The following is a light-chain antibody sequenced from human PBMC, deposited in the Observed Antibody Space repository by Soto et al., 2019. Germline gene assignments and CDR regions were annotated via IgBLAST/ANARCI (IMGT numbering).Light chain of an antibody. CDR3: SSYTSSSTLV. Sequence: QSALTQPPSVSGSPGQSVTISCTGTSSDVGSYNYVSWYQQPPGKAPKLMIYEVSNRPSGVPDRFSGSKSGNTASLTISGLQAEDEADYYCSSYTSSSTLVFGGGTKLTVL. V-gene: IGLV2-18*02. CDR2: EVS. J-gene: IGLJ2*01. CDR1: SSDVGSYNY.